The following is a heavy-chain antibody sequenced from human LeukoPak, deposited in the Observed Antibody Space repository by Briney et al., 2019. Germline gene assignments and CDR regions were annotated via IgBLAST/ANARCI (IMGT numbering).Heavy chain of an antibody. CDR2: INPNSGGT. CDR1: GYTFTGYY. D-gene: IGHD3-10*01. CDR3: ARGDGESLHFDY. Sequence: ASVKVSCKASGYTFTGYYMHWVRQAPGQGLEWMGWINPNSGGTNYAQKFQGWVTMTRGTSISTAYMELSRLRSDDTAVYYCARGDGESLHFDYWGQGTLVTVSS. V-gene: IGHV1-2*04. J-gene: IGHJ4*02.